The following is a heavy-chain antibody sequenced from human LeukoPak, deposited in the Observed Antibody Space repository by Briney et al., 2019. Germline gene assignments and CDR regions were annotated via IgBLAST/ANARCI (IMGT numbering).Heavy chain of an antibody. Sequence: GGSLRLSCAASGFTFSSYGMHWVRQAPGKGLEWVAIIWSDGTKKYYADSVKGRFTISRDNSKNTLYLQMNSLRAEDTALYYCAKKVVVGATSPYSDFQDWGQGTLVTVSS. V-gene: IGHV3-33*06. CDR3: AKKVVVGATSPYSDFQD. D-gene: IGHD1-26*01. J-gene: IGHJ1*01. CDR1: GFTFSSYG. CDR2: IWSDGTKK.